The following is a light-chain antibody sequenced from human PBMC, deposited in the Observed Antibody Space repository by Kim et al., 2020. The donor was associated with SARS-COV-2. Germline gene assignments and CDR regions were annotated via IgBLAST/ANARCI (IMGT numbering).Light chain of an antibody. CDR1: QSIRSTD. CDR3: QQLGGPPLT. Sequence: EILLTQSPDTLSLSPGERATLSCRASQSIRSTDIAWYQQRPGQAPRLLIHRSSTRATGVPDRFSGSGSGTDFTLTIRRLEPEDFAVYYCQQLGGPPLTFGGGTKVEIK. V-gene: IGKV3-20*01. J-gene: IGKJ4*01. CDR2: RSS.